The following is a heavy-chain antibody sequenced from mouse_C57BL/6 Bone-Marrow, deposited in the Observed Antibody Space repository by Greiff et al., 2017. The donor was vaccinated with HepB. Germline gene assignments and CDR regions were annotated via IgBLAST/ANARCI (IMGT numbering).Heavy chain of an antibody. J-gene: IGHJ1*03. V-gene: IGHV14-4*01. CDR3: ALGSFYWYFDV. CDR2: IDPENGDT. D-gene: IGHD1-1*01. Sequence: EVQLQQSGAELVRPGASVKLSCTASGFNIKDDYMHWVKQRPEQGLEWIGWIDPENGDTEYASKFQGKATITADTSSNTAYLQLSSLTSEDSAVYYCALGSFYWYFDVWGTGTTVTVSS. CDR1: GFNIKDDY.